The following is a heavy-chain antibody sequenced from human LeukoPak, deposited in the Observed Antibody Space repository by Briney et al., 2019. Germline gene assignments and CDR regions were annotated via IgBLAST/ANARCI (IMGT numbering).Heavy chain of an antibody. CDR3: AREAEQQLVRSWFDP. D-gene: IGHD6-13*01. Sequence: GGSLRLSCAASGFTFSSYSMNWVRQAPGKGLEWVSSISSSSSYIYYADSVKGRFTISRDNAKNSLYLQMNSLRAGDTAVYYCAREAEQQLVRSWFDPWGQGTLVTVSS. CDR1: GFTFSSYS. CDR2: ISSSSSYI. V-gene: IGHV3-21*01. J-gene: IGHJ5*02.